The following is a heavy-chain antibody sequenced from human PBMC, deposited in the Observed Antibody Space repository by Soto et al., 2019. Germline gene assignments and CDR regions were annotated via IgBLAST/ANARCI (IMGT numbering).Heavy chain of an antibody. D-gene: IGHD3-22*01. Sequence: GGSLRLSCAASGFTFSSYAMHWVRQAPGKGLEWVAVISYDGSNKYYADSVKGRFTISRDNSKNTLYLQMNSLRAEDTAVYYCARSLLKNYYDSSGGLIDYWGQGTLVTVSS. CDR3: ARSLLKNYYDSSGGLIDY. CDR2: ISYDGSNK. CDR1: GFTFSSYA. V-gene: IGHV3-30-3*01. J-gene: IGHJ4*02.